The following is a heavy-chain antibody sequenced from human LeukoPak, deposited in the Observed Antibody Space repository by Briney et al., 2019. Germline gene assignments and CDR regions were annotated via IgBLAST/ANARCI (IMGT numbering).Heavy chain of an antibody. V-gene: IGHV3-23*01. CDR1: GFTFSSYA. D-gene: IGHD6-13*01. J-gene: IGHJ4*02. CDR2: VSVSGSST. CDR3: AKYGRSTWFYLDS. Sequence: GGSLRLSCAAYGFTFSSYAMSWVRQAPGKGLEWVSGVSVSGSSTHYADSMKGRFTISRDNSKNTVYLQMNSLTAEDTAVYYCAKYGRSTWFYLDSWGQGTLVTVSS.